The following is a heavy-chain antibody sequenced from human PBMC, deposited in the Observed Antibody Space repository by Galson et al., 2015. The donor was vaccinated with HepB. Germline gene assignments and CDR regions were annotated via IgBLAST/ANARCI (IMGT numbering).Heavy chain of an antibody. D-gene: IGHD2-2*02. CDR3: ARSDIVVVPAAIPSRRYYMDV. CDR1: GFTFSDYY. CDR2: ISSSSSYT. J-gene: IGHJ6*03. V-gene: IGHV3-11*06. Sequence: SLRLSCAASGFTFSDYYMNWVRQAPGKGLEWVSYISSSSSYTNYADSVKGRFTISRDNAKNSLYLQMNSLRAEDTAVYYCARSDIVVVPAAIPSRRYYMDVWGKGTTVTVSS.